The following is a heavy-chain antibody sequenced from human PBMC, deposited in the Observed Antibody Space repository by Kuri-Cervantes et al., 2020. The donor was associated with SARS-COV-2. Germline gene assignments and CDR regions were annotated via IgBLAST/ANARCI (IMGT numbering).Heavy chain of an antibody. Sequence: GSLRLSCTASGGSINSNSHFWGWIRQPPGKGLEWIGYIDYSGSTKYNPSLKSRVTISLDTSMDQFSLKLSSVTAADTAVYYCARDQGGYWLDYWGQGSLVTVSS. V-gene: IGHV4-61*01. CDR2: IDYSGST. CDR1: GGSINSNSHF. CDR3: ARDQGGYWLDY. J-gene: IGHJ4*02. D-gene: IGHD1-26*01.